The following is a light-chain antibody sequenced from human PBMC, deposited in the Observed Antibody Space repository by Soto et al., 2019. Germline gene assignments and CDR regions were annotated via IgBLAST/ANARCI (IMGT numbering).Light chain of an antibody. CDR3: CSFTSGNTAYV. V-gene: IGLV2-14*01. CDR1: SSDVGGYNY. J-gene: IGLJ1*01. CDR2: EVS. Sequence: QSALTQPASVSGSPGQSITISCTGTSSDVGGYNYVSWYQQHPGKAPKLMIYEVSTRPSGVSNRFSGSKSGNTASLTISGLQAEDEADYYCCSFTSGNTAYVFGTGTKVTVL.